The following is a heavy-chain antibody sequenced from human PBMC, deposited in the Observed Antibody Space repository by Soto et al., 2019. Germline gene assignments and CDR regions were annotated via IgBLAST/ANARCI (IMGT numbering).Heavy chain of an antibody. Sequence: SVKVSCKASGGTFSSYAISWVRQAPGQGLEWMGGITPIFGTANYAQKFQGRVTITADESTSTAYMELSSLRSEDTAVYYCARGWRGYSYGTTEYYFDYWGQGTLVTVSS. CDR2: ITPIFGTA. V-gene: IGHV1-69*13. D-gene: IGHD5-18*01. J-gene: IGHJ4*02. CDR3: ARGWRGYSYGTTEYYFDY. CDR1: GGTFSSYA.